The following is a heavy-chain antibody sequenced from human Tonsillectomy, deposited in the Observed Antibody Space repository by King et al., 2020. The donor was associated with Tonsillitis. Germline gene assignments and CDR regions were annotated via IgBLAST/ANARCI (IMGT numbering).Heavy chain of an antibody. Sequence: QLVQSGGGVVQPGRSLRLSCTASGFTFSYYAMHWVRQAPGKGLEWVAVITYDGNTKYYADSVKGRFTISRDNSKNTLFLRMNSLRDDDTAVYYCAKVTGDGRFYYYGVDVWGQGTTVTVSS. D-gene: IGHD7-27*01. V-gene: IGHV3-30*04. CDR1: GFTFSYYA. J-gene: IGHJ6*02. CDR3: AKVTGDGRFYYYGVDV. CDR2: ITYDGNTK.